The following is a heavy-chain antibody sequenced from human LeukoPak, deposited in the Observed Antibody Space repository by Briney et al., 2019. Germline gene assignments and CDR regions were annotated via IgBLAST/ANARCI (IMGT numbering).Heavy chain of an antibody. V-gene: IGHV4-59*12. CDR2: IYYSGST. CDR3: ARGRYYYYGSGSYDY. D-gene: IGHD3-10*01. CDR1: GGSISSYY. Sequence: SETLSLTCTVSGGSISSYYWSWIRQPPGKGLEWIGYIYYSGSTNYNPSLKSRVTISVDTSKNQFSLKLGSVTAADTAVYYCARGRYYYYGSGSYDYWGQGTLVTVSS. J-gene: IGHJ4*02.